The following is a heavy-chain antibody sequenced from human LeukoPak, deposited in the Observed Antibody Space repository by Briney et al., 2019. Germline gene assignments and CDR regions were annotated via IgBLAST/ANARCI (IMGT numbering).Heavy chain of an antibody. D-gene: IGHD3-22*01. Sequence: VKVSCKASGGTFSSYAISWVRQAPGQGLEWMGRIIPIFGTANYAQKLQGRVTITTDESTSTAYMELSSLRSEDTAVYYCARTYYYDTQGAFDIWGQGTMVTVSS. CDR1: GGTFSSYA. CDR3: ARTYYYDTQGAFDI. V-gene: IGHV1-69*13. CDR2: IIPIFGTA. J-gene: IGHJ3*02.